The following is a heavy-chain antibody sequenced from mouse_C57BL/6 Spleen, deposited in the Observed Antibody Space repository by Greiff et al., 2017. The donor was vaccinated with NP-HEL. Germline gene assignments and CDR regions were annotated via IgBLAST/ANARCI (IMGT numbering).Heavy chain of an antibody. CDR3: ASPFYYGNHYWYFDV. D-gene: IGHD2-1*01. CDR1: GYAFSSYW. J-gene: IGHJ1*03. V-gene: IGHV1-80*01. CDR2: IYPGDGDT. Sequence: QVQLQQSGAELVKPGASVKISCKASGYAFSSYWMNWVKQRPGKGLEWIGQIYPGDGDTNYNGKFKGKATLTADKSSSTAYMQLSSLTSEDSAVYFCASPFYYGNHYWYFDVWGTGTTVTVSS.